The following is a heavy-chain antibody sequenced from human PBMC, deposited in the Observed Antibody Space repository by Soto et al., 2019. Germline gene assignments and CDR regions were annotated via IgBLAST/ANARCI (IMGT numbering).Heavy chain of an antibody. CDR2: IMPIFRAP. J-gene: IGHJ6*02. Sequence: QVQLVQSGAEVKKPGSSVKVSCKASGGAFSDYAFSWVRQAPGQGLEWLGGIMPIFRAPDYAQKFQGRVTITADEFTRTAYMEMNGRRSEDTAVYYCASWLKGPDIGNYYYGMDVWGQGTTVTVS. CDR1: GGAFSDYA. V-gene: IGHV1-69*12. CDR3: ASWLKGPDIGNYYYGMDV. D-gene: IGHD2-15*01.